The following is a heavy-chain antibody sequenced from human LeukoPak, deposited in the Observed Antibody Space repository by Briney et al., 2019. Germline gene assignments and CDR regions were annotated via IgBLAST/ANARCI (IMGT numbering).Heavy chain of an antibody. Sequence: SETLSLTCTVSGGSISSTIDYWGWLRQPPGKGLEWIGTIYYSGSAYYNPSLKSRVTISVDTSKNQFSLKLSSVTAADTAVYYCARDLGADPYYFDNWGQGTLVSVSS. CDR3: ARDLGADPYYFDN. CDR2: IYYSGSA. CDR1: GGSISSTIDY. J-gene: IGHJ4*02. V-gene: IGHV4-39*07.